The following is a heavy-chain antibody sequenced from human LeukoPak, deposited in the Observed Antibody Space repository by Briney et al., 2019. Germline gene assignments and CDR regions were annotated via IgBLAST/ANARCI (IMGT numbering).Heavy chain of an antibody. D-gene: IGHD3-22*01. CDR2: IYSGGST. CDR1: GFTLSSNY. Sequence: GGSLRLSCAASGFTLSSNYMSWVRHAPGKGLEWVSVIYSGGSTYYADSVKGRFTISRDNSKNTLYLQMNSLRAEDTAVYYCARDTELRYDSSGYFDYWGQGTLVTVSS. V-gene: IGHV3-66*01. J-gene: IGHJ4*02. CDR3: ARDTELRYDSSGYFDY.